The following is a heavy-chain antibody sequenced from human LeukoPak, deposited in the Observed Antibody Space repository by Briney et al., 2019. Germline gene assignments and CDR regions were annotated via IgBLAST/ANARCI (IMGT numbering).Heavy chain of an antibody. CDR2: ISSDGTNA. J-gene: IGHJ4*02. Sequence: HPGGSLRLSCAASGFTFSSYAMSWVRQAPGKGLVWVSRISSDGTNANYADSVKGRFTISRDNAKNTLYLQMNSLRAEDAAVYYCVLLSLSPGWGQGTLVTVSS. CDR3: VLLSLSPG. V-gene: IGHV3-74*01. D-gene: IGHD3-10*01. CDR1: GFTFSSYA.